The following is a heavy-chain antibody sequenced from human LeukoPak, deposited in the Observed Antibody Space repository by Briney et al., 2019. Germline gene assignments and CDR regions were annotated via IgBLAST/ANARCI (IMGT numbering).Heavy chain of an antibody. D-gene: IGHD3-22*01. V-gene: IGHV1-8*01. CDR2: MKPNTGRT. CDR3: ARLSQTPDYYSSGGYYYLGY. Sequence: ASVKGSCKASRYTFSSYDINWVREAAGQGLEWMGWMKPNTGRTGFAQKFQGRLTRTRDTSISTAYMELSSLRSEDTAVYYCARLSQTPDYYSSGGYYYLGYWGQGTPVTVSS. CDR1: RYTFSSYD. J-gene: IGHJ4*02.